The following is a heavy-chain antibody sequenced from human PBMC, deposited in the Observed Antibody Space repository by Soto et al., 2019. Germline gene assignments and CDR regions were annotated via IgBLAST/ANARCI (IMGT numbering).Heavy chain of an antibody. D-gene: IGHD3-3*01. CDR1: GGSISSYY. Sequence: PSETLSLTCTVSGGSISSYYWSWIRQPPGKGLEWIGYIYYSGSTNYNPSLKSRVTISVDTSKNRFSLKLSSVTAADTAVYYCARDNPYLYDFWSGSFHMDVWGKGTTVTVSS. CDR2: IYYSGST. J-gene: IGHJ6*03. V-gene: IGHV4-59*01. CDR3: ARDNPYLYDFWSGSFHMDV.